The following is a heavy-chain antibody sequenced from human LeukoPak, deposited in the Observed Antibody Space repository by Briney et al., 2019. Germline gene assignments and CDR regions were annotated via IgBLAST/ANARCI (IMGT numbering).Heavy chain of an antibody. Sequence: GGSLRLSCAASGFTFSSYAMSWVRQAPEKGLEWVSAISGSGGSTYYADSVKGRFTISRDNSKNALYLQMNSLRAEDTAVYYCAKVPRRLEAFDYWGQGTLVTVSS. CDR1: GFTFSSYA. D-gene: IGHD3-3*01. J-gene: IGHJ4*02. V-gene: IGHV3-23*01. CDR2: ISGSGGST. CDR3: AKVPRRLEAFDY.